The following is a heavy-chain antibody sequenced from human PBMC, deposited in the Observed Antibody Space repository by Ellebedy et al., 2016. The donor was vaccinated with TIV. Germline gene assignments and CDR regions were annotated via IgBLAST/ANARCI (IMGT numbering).Heavy chain of an antibody. D-gene: IGHD4-11*01. CDR3: TRDLYSDSGSPSDI. CDR2: ISVSTGDT. J-gene: IGHJ4*02. Sequence: ASVKVSXKASGYTFINYDITWVRQAPGQGLEWMGGISVSTGDTNHAQKVQGRVTMTTDASTSTAYMELRSLRSDDTAVYYCTRDLYSDSGSPSDIWGQGTLVTVSS. CDR1: GYTFINYD. V-gene: IGHV1-18*01.